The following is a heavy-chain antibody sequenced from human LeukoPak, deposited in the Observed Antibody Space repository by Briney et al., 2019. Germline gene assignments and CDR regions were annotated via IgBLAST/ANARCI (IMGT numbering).Heavy chain of an antibody. CDR2: INGDGSET. CDR1: GFSFSNVW. D-gene: IGHD3-9*01. V-gene: IGHV3-7*01. CDR3: LNGHYDNY. J-gene: IGHJ4*01. Sequence: PGGSLRLSCAASGFSFSNVWLNWVRQAPGKGREGVANINGDGSETYYVDPVKGRFTISRDNAKNSLYLQMAALRVDDTAVYYCLNGHYDNYRSHGTLVVVTS.